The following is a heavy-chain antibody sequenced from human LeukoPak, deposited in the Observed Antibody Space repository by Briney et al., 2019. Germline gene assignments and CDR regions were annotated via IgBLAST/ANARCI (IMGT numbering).Heavy chain of an antibody. D-gene: IGHD6-13*01. Sequence: GGSLRLSCAASGFAFSSYAMTWVRQAPGKGLDWVSSISASGGSTYYADSVKGRFTTSRDNAKNSLYLQMNSLRAEDTAVYYCARTHSSSWYGNWFDPWGQGTLVTVSS. CDR1: GFAFSSYA. V-gene: IGHV3-23*01. J-gene: IGHJ5*02. CDR3: ARTHSSSWYGNWFDP. CDR2: ISASGGST.